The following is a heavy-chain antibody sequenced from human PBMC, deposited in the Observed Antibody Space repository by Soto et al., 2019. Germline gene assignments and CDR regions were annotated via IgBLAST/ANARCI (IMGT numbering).Heavy chain of an antibody. Sequence: QVQLQESGPGLVRPSQTLSLTCTVSGGSISYDHYHWTWIRQPPGKGLEWIGYIHYSGSVFYNPPLQSPLSMSVDTSKNLFSLKLSSVTAADTAVYFCAREDDGGDRDYYGLDVWGQGTTVTVSS. D-gene: IGHD2-21*02. CDR1: GGSISYDHYH. J-gene: IGHJ6*02. V-gene: IGHV4-30-4*01. CDR2: IHYSGSV. CDR3: AREDDGGDRDYYGLDV.